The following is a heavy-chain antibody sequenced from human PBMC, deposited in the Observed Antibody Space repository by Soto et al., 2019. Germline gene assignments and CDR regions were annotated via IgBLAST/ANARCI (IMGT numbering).Heavy chain of an antibody. CDR2: IDQDGSTT. CDR3: ASDLYSGTSDY. V-gene: IGHV3-7*05. Sequence: EVQLVESGGGLVQPGGSLTLSCAASGFTFSSYWMNWVRQAPGKGLEWVANIDQDGSTTEYVGSVKGRFTISRDNAKKSLYLQMNSLRAEDTALYYCASDLYSGTSDYWGQGTLVTVSS. CDR1: GFTFSSYW. J-gene: IGHJ4*02. D-gene: IGHD1-26*01.